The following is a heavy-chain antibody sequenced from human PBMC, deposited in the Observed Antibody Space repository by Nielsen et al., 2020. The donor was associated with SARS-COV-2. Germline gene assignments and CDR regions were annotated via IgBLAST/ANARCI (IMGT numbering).Heavy chain of an antibody. CDR3: ARGRAPLRY. J-gene: IGHJ4*02. CDR2: NDNSAKT. V-gene: IGHV4-59*01. Sequence: SETLSLTCSISGGSTNFFYWSWIRQAPGKGLEWIAYNDNSAKTTYNSSLKSPVTMSLDTSKNQLSLRLTSVTAAGTAVYYCARGRAPLRYWGQGILVTVSS. D-gene: IGHD2-15*01. CDR1: GGSTNFFY.